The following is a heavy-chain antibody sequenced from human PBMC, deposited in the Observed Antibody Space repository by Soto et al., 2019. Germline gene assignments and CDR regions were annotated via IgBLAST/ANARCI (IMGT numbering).Heavy chain of an antibody. CDR3: ARVLFGTEHYDFWSGYYTDYYYGMDV. Sequence: GGSLRLACAASGFTFSSYWMSWVRQAPGKGLEWVANIKQDGSEKYYVDSVKGRFTISRDNAKNSLYLQMNSLRAEDTAVYYCARVLFGTEHYDFWSGYYTDYYYGMDVWGQGTTVTVSS. CDR1: GFTFSSYW. J-gene: IGHJ6*02. D-gene: IGHD3-3*01. V-gene: IGHV3-7*03. CDR2: IKQDGSEK.